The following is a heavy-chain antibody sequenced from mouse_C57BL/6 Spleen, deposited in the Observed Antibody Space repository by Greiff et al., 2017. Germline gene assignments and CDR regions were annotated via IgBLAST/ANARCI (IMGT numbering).Heavy chain of an antibody. Sequence: EVQLQQSGAELVKPGASVKLSCTASGFNIKDYYMHWVKQRTEQGLEWIGRIDPEDGDTKYASKFQGKATITAATSSNTAYLQLSSLAYEDTAVYYCARKGVDGSENCDYWGQGTTLTVSS. D-gene: IGHD2-3*01. V-gene: IGHV14-2*01. CDR3: ARKGVDGSENCDY. CDR1: GFNIKDYY. CDR2: IDPEDGDT. J-gene: IGHJ2*01.